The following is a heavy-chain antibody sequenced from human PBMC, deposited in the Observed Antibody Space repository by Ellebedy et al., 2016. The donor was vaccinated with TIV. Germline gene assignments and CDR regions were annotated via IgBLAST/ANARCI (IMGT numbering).Heavy chain of an antibody. J-gene: IGHJ4*02. Sequence: GESLKISXAASGFTFSSYWMTWVRQAPGKGLEWVANIKQDGSEKYYVDSVKGRFTISIDNAKNSLFLQMNSLRAEDTALYYCVTSYVAFGGYWGQGTLVTVSS. D-gene: IGHD3-10*01. CDR3: VTSYVAFGGY. V-gene: IGHV3-7*01. CDR1: GFTFSSYW. CDR2: IKQDGSEK.